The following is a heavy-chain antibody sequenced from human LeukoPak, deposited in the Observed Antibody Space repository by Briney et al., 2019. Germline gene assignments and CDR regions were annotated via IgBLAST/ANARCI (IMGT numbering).Heavy chain of an antibody. Sequence: GGSLRLSCAASGFTFSSYGMHWVRQAPGKGLEWVAVISYDGSNKYYADSVKGRFTISRDNSKNTVYLQMNSLRAEDTAVYYCASWGGDYWGQGTLVTVSS. CDR3: ASWGGDY. D-gene: IGHD7-27*01. CDR2: ISYDGSNK. V-gene: IGHV3-30*03. J-gene: IGHJ4*02. CDR1: GFTFSSYG.